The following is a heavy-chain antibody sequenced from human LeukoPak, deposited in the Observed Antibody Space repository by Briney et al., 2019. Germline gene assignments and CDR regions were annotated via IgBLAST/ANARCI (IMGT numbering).Heavy chain of an antibody. CDR2: IYYSGST. J-gene: IGHJ4*02. CDR1: GGSISSSSYY. V-gene: IGHV4-39*01. D-gene: IGHD3-16*02. Sequence: PSEALSLTCTVSGGSISSSSYYWGWIRQPPGKGLEWIGSIYYSGSTYYNPSLKSRVTISVDTSKNQFSLKLSSVTAADTAVYYCARGRYDYVWGSYRIRGALDYWGQGTLVTVPS. CDR3: ARGRYDYVWGSYRIRGALDY.